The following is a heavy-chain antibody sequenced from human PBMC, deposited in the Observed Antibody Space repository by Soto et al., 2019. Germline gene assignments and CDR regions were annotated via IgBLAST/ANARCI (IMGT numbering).Heavy chain of an antibody. J-gene: IGHJ5*02. Sequence: EVQVLESGGGLVQPGGSLRLSCAASGFTFSSYAMGWVRQAPGKGLEWVSSISGSGDRTYDADSVKGRYTISRDNSKNSLYLQMNRLRAEDTAVYYCARGPYTSSTEWFDPRGPGTLVNVSS. D-gene: IGHD6-6*01. CDR2: ISGSGDRT. V-gene: IGHV3-23*01. CDR3: ARGPYTSSTEWFDP. CDR1: GFTFSSYA.